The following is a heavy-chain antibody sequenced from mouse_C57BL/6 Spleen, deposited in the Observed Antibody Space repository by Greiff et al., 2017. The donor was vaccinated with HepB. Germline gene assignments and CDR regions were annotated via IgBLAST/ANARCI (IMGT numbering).Heavy chain of an antibody. CDR2: IYPGAGDT. CDR3: ARGERYYAMDY. V-gene: IGHV1-82*01. Sequence: VQLQQSGPELVKPGASVKISCKASGYAFSSSWMNWVKQRPGKGLEWIGRIYPGAGDTNYNGKFKGKATLTADKSSNTAYMQLSSLTSEDSAVYFCARGERYYAMDYWGQGTSVTVSS. J-gene: IGHJ4*01. CDR1: GYAFSSSW.